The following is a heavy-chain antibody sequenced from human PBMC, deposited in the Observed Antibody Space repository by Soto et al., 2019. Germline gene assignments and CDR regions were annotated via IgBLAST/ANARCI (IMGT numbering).Heavy chain of an antibody. CDR3: ATWGAAAGTT. D-gene: IGHD6-25*01. V-gene: IGHV4-59*01. J-gene: IGHJ1*01. CDR1: GGSISSYY. CDR2: VFYTGIT. Sequence: QVRLQESGPGLVKPSETLSLTCAVSGGSISSYYWSWIRQPPGKGLEWIGYVFYTGITKYNPSFKSRATISGDTSRNQFSLNLMSVTAADTAVYYCATWGAAAGTTWGQGSLVKVSS.